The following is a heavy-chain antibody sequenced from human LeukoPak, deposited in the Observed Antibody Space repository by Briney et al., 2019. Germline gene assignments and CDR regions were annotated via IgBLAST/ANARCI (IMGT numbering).Heavy chain of an antibody. CDR2: INKDGRKK. CDR3: AKGMGRDS. J-gene: IGHJ4*02. CDR1: GLSFSTHW. D-gene: IGHD3-16*01. V-gene: IGHV3-7*01. Sequence: PGGALRLSCAASGLSFSTHWMSWVRQAPGKGLELVANINKDGRKKFYVASVEGRFTISRDDAKTSLFLQMNRLRIEDTAVYYCAKGMGRDSWGQGTLVTVSS.